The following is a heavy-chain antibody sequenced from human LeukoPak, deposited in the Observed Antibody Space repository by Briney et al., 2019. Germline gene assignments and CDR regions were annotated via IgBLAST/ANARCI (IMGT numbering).Heavy chain of an antibody. D-gene: IGHD6-19*01. V-gene: IGHV3-23*01. J-gene: IGHJ4*02. CDR3: AKRSSSGWYGFFDY. Sequence: GGSLRLSCAASGFTFSSYAMSWVRQAPEKGLGWVSGISGSGGSTYYADSVKGRFTISRDNSKNTLYLQMNSLRAEDTAVYYCAKRSSSGWYGFFDYWGQGTLVTVSS. CDR2: ISGSGGST. CDR1: GFTFSSYA.